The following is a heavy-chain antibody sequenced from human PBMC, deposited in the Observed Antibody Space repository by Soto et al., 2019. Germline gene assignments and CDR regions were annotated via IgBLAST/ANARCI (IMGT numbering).Heavy chain of an antibody. J-gene: IGHJ6*02. D-gene: IGHD2-15*01. CDR1: GFTFSTYA. Sequence: EVQLLESGGGLVQPGGSLRLSCVASGFTFSTYAMSWVRQAPREGLKWVSTISGSGGITYYADSVKGRFTISRDNSKHTLYLHVNSLRAAASANYYCARYCSPTSCTIRYGMDVWGQGTTVTVSS. CDR3: ARYCSPTSCTIRYGMDV. V-gene: IGHV3-23*01. CDR2: ISGSGGIT.